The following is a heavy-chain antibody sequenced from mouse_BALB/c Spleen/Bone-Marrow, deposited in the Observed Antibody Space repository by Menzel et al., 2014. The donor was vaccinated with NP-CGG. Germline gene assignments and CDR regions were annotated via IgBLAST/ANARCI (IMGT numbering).Heavy chain of an antibody. CDR1: GFTFNSYG. V-gene: IGHV5-9-2*01. Sequence: EVQRVESGGGLVKSGGSLNLSCAASGFTFNSYGMSWVRQTPEKRLEWVATISGGGSYTFYPDSVKGRFTISRDNAKNNLYLQLSSLRSEDTALYYCARHAYYDQTEVSFVYWGQGTLVTVSA. CDR3: ARHAYYDQTEVSFVY. D-gene: IGHD2-4*01. CDR2: ISGGGSYT. J-gene: IGHJ3*01.